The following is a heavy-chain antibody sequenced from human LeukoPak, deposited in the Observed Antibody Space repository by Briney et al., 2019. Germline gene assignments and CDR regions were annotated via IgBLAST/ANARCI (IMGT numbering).Heavy chain of an antibody. CDR3: ARENCSSTSCPYYYYYMDV. Sequence: SETLSLTCTVSGGSISSSSYYWGWIRQPPGKGLEWIGSIYYSGSTNYNPSLKSRVTMSVDTSKNQFSLKLSSVTAADTAVYYCARENCSSTSCPYYYYYMDVWGKGTTVTVSS. D-gene: IGHD2-2*01. CDR2: IYYSGST. V-gene: IGHV4-39*07. CDR1: GGSISSSSYY. J-gene: IGHJ6*03.